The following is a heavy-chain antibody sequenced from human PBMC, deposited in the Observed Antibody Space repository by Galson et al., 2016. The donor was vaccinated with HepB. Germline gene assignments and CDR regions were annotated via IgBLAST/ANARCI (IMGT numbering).Heavy chain of an antibody. CDR1: GYSFTSYW. CDR2: IYPGDSDT. Sequence: QSGAEVKKPGESLKISCKGSGYSFTSYWIGWVRQMPGKGLEWMGIIYPGDSDTRYSPSFEGQVTISADKSSNTAYLQWSSLKASETAMYFCARKWLRLEGWFGPWGQGTLVTVSS. V-gene: IGHV5-51*01. CDR3: ARKWLRLEGWFGP. J-gene: IGHJ5*02. D-gene: IGHD5-12*01.